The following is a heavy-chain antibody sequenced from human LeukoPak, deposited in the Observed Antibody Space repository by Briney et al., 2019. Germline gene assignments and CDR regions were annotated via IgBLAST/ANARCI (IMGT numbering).Heavy chain of an antibody. CDR2: IIPIFGTA. Sequence: SVKVSCKASGGTFSSYAISWVRQAPGQGLEWMGGIIPIFGTANYAQKLQGRVTMTTDTSTSTAYMELRSLRSDDTAVYYCARDQAARHYYYYYGMDVWGQGTTVTVSS. CDR3: ARDQAARHYYYYYGMDV. V-gene: IGHV1-69*05. CDR1: GGTFSSYA. D-gene: IGHD6-6*01. J-gene: IGHJ6*02.